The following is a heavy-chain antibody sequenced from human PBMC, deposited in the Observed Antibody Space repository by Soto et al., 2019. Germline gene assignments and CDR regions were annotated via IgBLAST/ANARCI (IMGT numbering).Heavy chain of an antibody. J-gene: IGHJ4*02. CDR2: TYYRSKWYN. Sequence: SQTLSLTCAISGDSVSSNSAAWNWIRQSPSRGLEWLGRTYYRSKWYNDYAVSVKSRITINPDTSKNQFSLQLNSVTPADPAVYYCARGPYNWNYAEGYWGQGTLVTVPQ. CDR3: ARGPYNWNYAEGY. V-gene: IGHV6-1*01. D-gene: IGHD1-7*01. CDR1: GDSVSSNSAA.